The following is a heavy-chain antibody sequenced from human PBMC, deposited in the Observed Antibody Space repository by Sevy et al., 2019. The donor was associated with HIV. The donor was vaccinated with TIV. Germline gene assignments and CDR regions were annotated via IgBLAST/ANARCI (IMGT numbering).Heavy chain of an antibody. D-gene: IGHD6-13*01. J-gene: IGHJ1*01. Sequence: SETLSLTCTVSGGSINNKAYYWAWIRQPPGKGLEWIGSMSYSGNSYYNPSLNFRFTISLDTSKNQFSLRLTFVTAADTAVYYCARRLAAAGGGNEYFQPWGQGTLVTVSS. V-gene: IGHV4-39*01. CDR2: MSYSGNS. CDR1: GGSINNKAYY. CDR3: ARRLAAAGGGNEYFQP.